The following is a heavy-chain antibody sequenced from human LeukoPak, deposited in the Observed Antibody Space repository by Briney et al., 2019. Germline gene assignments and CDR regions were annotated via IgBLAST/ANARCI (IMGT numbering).Heavy chain of an antibody. CDR2: IYYNGNT. CDR3: ARDRVRGNSNPFFDY. Sequence: SETLSLTCTVSGGSINSGGYYWSWIRQHPDKGLEWIGYIYYNGNTYYNPSLKSRVTISVDTSKNQFSLKLSSVTAADTAVYYCARDRVRGNSNPFFDYWGQGTLVTVSS. D-gene: IGHD4-11*01. V-gene: IGHV4-61*08. J-gene: IGHJ4*02. CDR1: GGSINSGGYY.